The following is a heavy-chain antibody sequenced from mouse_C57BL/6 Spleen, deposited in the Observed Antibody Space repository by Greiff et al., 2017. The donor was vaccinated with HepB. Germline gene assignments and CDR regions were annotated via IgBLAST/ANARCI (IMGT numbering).Heavy chain of an antibody. V-gene: IGHV1-55*01. CDR1: GYTFTSYW. J-gene: IGHJ4*01. CDR3: ARRRIYDYYAMDY. D-gene: IGHD2-3*01. CDR2: IYPGSGSN. Sequence: VQLQQSGAELVKPGASVKMSCKASGYTFTSYWITWVKQRPGQGLEWIGDIYPGSGSNNYNEKFKSKATLTVDTSSSTAYMQLSSLTSEDSAVHYCARRRIYDYYAMDYWGQGTSVTVSS.